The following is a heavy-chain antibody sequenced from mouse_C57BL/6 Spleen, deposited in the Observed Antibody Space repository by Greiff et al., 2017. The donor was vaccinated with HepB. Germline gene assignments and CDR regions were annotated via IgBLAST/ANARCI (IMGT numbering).Heavy chain of an antibody. Sequence: VQLKESGPGLVKPSQSLSLTCSVTGYSITSGYYWNWIRQFPGNKLEWMGYISYDGSNNYNPSLKNRISITRDTSKNQFFLKLNSVTTEDTATYYCARKYGSSYYFDYWGQGTTLTVSS. CDR3: ARKYGSSYYFDY. CDR1: GYSITSGYY. V-gene: IGHV3-6*01. J-gene: IGHJ2*01. CDR2: ISYDGSN. D-gene: IGHD1-1*01.